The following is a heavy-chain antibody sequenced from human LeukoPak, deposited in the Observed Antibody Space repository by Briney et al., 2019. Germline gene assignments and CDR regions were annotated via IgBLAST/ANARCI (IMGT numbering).Heavy chain of an antibody. J-gene: IGHJ5*02. CDR2: IYYSGST. CDR3: ARSDELGLLDP. D-gene: IGHD7-27*01. CDR1: GGSISSGDYY. V-gene: IGHV4-30-4*08. Sequence: PSETLSLTCTVSGGSISSGDYYWSRIRQPPGKGLEWIGYIYYSGSTYYNPSLKSRVTISVGTSKNQFSLKLSSVTAADTAVYYCARSDELGLLDPWGQGTLVTVSS.